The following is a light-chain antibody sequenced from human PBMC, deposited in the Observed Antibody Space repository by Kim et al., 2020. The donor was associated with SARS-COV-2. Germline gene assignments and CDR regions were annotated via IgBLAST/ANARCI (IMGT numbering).Light chain of an antibody. J-gene: IGLJ2*01. V-gene: IGLV3-19*01. CDR3: NSRDSNDNVV. Sequence: ALGQTVRFTCQGDSLSSYYATWYQQQPGQAPILVIYGKNNRPSGIPDRFSGASSGNTASLTITGTQAGDEADYYCNSRDSNDNVVFGGGTQLTVL. CDR1: SLSSYY. CDR2: GKN.